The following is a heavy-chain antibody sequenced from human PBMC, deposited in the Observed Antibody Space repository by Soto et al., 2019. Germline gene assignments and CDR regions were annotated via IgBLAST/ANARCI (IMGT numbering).Heavy chain of an antibody. CDR2: INPNSGGT. J-gene: IGHJ6*02. Sequence: ASVKVSCKASGGTFSSYAISWVRQAPGQGLEWMGWINPNSGGTNYAQKFQGRVTMTRDTSISTAYMELSRLRSDDTAVYYCARDGSDLYYYYYGMDVWGQGTTVTVSS. CDR3: ARDGSDLYYYYYGMDV. V-gene: IGHV1-2*02. CDR1: GGTFSSYA.